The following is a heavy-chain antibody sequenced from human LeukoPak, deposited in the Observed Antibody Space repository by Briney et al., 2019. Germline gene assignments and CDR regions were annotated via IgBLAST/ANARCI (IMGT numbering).Heavy chain of an antibody. CDR2: ISGIGDNT. D-gene: IGHD6-13*01. CDR1: GFTFSGYA. Sequence: GGSLRLSCAASGFTFSGYAMSWVRQAPGKGLEWVSGISGIGDNTYYADSVKGRFTISRDNSKKTLYLQMNSLRAEDTAVYYCAKDSLGSSSKNWFDPWGQGTLVTVSS. CDR3: AKDSLGSSSKNWFDP. J-gene: IGHJ5*02. V-gene: IGHV3-23*01.